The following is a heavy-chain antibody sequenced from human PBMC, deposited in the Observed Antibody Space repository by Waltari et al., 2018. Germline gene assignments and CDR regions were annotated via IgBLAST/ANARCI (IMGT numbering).Heavy chain of an antibody. V-gene: IGHV4-61*01. J-gene: IGHJ4*02. CDR3: ARTTNGDYFGDY. Sequence: QVQLQESGPGLVKPSETLSLICPVSGDSVTSDNYYWSWIRQPPGKGLEWIGYTYFSGTSNYNPSLKSRVTISVDTSKNQFSLHLTSVTAADTAVYYCARTTNGDYFGDYWGQGTLVTVSS. CDR1: GDSVTSDNYY. D-gene: IGHD4-17*01. CDR2: TYFSGTS.